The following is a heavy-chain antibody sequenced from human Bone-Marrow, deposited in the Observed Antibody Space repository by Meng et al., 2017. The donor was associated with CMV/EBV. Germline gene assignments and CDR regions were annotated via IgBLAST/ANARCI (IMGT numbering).Heavy chain of an antibody. V-gene: IGHV3-23*03. CDR2: IHYHGNG. CDR1: GFNFGSFA. Sequence: SLRLSCAASGFNFGSFALTWVRQAPGEGLEWVSTIHYHGNGYGDSVKGRFTVSRDDAKNMVYLQMNSLRDEDTAVYYCVKGRSLFDYWGRGTLVTVSS. CDR3: VKGRSLFDY. J-gene: IGHJ4*02.